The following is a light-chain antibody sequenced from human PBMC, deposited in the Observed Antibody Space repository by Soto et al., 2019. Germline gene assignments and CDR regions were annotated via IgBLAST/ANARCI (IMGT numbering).Light chain of an antibody. CDR3: QQYGSSPIT. J-gene: IGKJ3*01. V-gene: IGKV3-20*01. Sequence: EIVLTQSPGSLSLSPGDRATLSCRASQSVASSFLAWYQQKPGQAPRLLMYGASSRATGIPDRFSGSGSGTDFTLTISRLEPEDFAMYYCQQYGSSPITFGPGTKVDIK. CDR2: GAS. CDR1: QSVASSF.